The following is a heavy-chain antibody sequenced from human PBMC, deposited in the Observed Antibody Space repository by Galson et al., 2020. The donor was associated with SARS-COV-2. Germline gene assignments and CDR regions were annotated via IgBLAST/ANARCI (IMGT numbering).Heavy chain of an antibody. CDR2: INPNSGGT. CDR1: GYTFTGYY. J-gene: IGHJ4*02. Sequence: ASVKVSCKASGYTFTGYYMHWVRQAPGQGLEWMGWINPNSGGTNYAQKFQGRVTMTRDTSISTAYMELSRLRSDDTAVYYCARPTYSGSYYPDYWGQGTLVTVSS. CDR3: ARPTYSGSYYPDY. V-gene: IGHV1-2*02. D-gene: IGHD1-26*01.